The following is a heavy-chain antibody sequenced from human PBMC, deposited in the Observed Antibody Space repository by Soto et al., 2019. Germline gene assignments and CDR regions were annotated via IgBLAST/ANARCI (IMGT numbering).Heavy chain of an antibody. CDR2: IKQDGSEK. Sequence: GGSLRLSCAASGFTFTTYSMSWVRQAPGKGLEWVANIKQDGSEKYYVDSVKGRFTISRDNAMNSLYLQMNSLRAEDTAVYYCVRGGNYFFVWGKGTTVTVSS. D-gene: IGHD3-3*01. V-gene: IGHV3-7*01. J-gene: IGHJ6*04. CDR1: GFTFTTYS. CDR3: VRGGNYFFV.